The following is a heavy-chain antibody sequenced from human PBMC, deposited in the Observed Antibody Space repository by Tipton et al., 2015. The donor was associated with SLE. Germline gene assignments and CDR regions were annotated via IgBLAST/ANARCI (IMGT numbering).Heavy chain of an antibody. CDR1: GGSVSSGYY. Sequence: TLSLTCTVSGGSVSSGYYWGWIRQPPGKGLEWIGSFYHSGSTDYNPSLKSRVTISVDTSKNQFSLKLSSVTAADTAVYYCARVPDNWFDPWGQGTLVTVSS. J-gene: IGHJ5*02. V-gene: IGHV4-38-2*02. CDR3: ARVPDNWFDP. CDR2: FYHSGST.